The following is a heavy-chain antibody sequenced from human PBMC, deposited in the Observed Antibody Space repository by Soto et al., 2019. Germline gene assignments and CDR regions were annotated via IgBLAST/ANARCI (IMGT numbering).Heavy chain of an antibody. J-gene: IGHJ4*02. CDR1: GFSISSINW. CDR2: MSYSASS. D-gene: IGHD2-8*01. Sequence: PSETLSLTCAVSGFSISSINWWGWIRQPPGKGLGWIGYMSYSASSNSNPSLMSRVTISTDTSKNQFSLRLSSVTAVDTALYYCARKAIDGDYFAFCGQGTLVTVSS. CDR3: ARKAIDGDYFAF. V-gene: IGHV4-28*01.